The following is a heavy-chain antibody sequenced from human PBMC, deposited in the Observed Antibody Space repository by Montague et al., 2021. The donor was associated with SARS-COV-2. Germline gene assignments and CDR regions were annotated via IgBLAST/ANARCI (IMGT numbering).Heavy chain of an antibody. D-gene: IGHD3-22*01. Sequence: SETLSLTCTVSGGSISSSTYYWGWIRQPPGKGLEWIVNIFKNGETDYNPSLKSRVIISVDTSKSQFSLKVTSVTAADTAVYYCARYYERSLDVWGQGTTVTVSS. J-gene: IGHJ6*02. CDR2: IFKNGET. V-gene: IGHV4-39*07. CDR3: ARYYERSLDV. CDR1: GGSISSSTYY.